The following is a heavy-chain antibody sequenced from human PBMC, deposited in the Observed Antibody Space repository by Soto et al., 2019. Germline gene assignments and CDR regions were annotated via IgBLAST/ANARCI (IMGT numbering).Heavy chain of an antibody. CDR2: ISGSGGST. D-gene: IGHD2-2*01. CDR1: GFTFSSYA. V-gene: IGHV3-23*01. Sequence: GGSLRPSCAASGFTFSSYAMSWVRQAPGKGLEWVSAISGSGGSTYYADSVKGRFTISRDNSKNTLYLQMNSLRAEDTAVYYCAKGYCSSTSCYPQVPYYYYYYYMDVWGKGTTVTV. CDR3: AKGYCSSTSCYPQVPYYYYYYYMDV. J-gene: IGHJ6*03.